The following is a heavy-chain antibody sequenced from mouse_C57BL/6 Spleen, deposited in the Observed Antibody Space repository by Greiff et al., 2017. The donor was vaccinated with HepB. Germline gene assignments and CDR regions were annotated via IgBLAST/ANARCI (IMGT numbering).Heavy chain of an antibody. Sequence: VQLQQPGTELVKPGASVKLSCKASGYTFTSYWMHWVKQRPGQGLEWIGNINPSNGGTNYNEKFKSKATLTVDKSSSTAYMQLSSLTSEDSAVYYCARGDGYYVWYFDVWGTGTTGTVSS. V-gene: IGHV1-53*01. J-gene: IGHJ1*03. CDR3: ARGDGYYVWYFDV. D-gene: IGHD2-3*01. CDR1: GYTFTSYW. CDR2: INPSNGGT.